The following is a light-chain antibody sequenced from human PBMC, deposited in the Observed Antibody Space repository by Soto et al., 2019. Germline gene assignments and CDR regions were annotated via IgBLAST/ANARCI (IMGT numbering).Light chain of an antibody. CDR1: QSLLHSNGYNY. V-gene: IGKV2-28*01. CDR2: LGS. J-gene: IGKJ1*01. CDR3: MGALQSPPT. Sequence: DIVMTQSPVSLPVTPGEPASISCRSSQSLLHSNGYNYLDWYLQKPGQSPQLLIYLGSNRASGVPDRFSASASGTDFTLTISRVEAEDVGVYYCMGALQSPPTFGQGTKGDIK.